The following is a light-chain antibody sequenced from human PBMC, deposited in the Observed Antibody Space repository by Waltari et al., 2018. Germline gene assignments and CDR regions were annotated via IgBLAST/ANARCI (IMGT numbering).Light chain of an antibody. V-gene: IGLV1-44*01. CDR1: SSNIGRNT. J-gene: IGLJ3*02. CDR2: TNS. Sequence: QSVLTQPPSASGTPGQRVTISCSGSSSNIGRNTVNWYQQFPGTAPKPLISTNSQRPSGVPDRFSGSKSGTSASLAISGLQSEDEADYYCAAWDGSLNGWVFGGGTKLTVL. CDR3: AAWDGSLNGWV.